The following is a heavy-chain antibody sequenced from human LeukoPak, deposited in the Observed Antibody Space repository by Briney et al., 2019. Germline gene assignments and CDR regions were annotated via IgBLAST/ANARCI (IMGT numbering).Heavy chain of an antibody. CDR3: AKDTRGQGSIAARLPSPSVDY. D-gene: IGHD6-6*01. Sequence: GGSLRLSCAASGFTFDDYAMHWVRQAPGKGLEWVSLISWDGGSTYYADSVKGRFTISRDNSKNSLYPQMNSLRAEDTALYYCAKDTRGQGSIAARLPSPSVDYWGQGTLVTVSS. V-gene: IGHV3-43D*03. J-gene: IGHJ4*02. CDR2: ISWDGGST. CDR1: GFTFDDYA.